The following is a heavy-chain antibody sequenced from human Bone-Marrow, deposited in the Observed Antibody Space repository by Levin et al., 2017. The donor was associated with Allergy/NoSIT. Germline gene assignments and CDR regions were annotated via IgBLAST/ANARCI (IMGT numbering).Heavy chain of an antibody. Sequence: GESLKISCAASGFTFSSYSMNWVRQAPGKGLEWVSSISSSSSYIYYADSVKGRFTISRDNAKNSLYLQMNSLRAEDTAVYYCARDFGYGDYGNFDYWGQGTLVTVSS. CDR3: ARDFGYGDYGNFDY. V-gene: IGHV3-21*01. CDR1: GFTFSSYS. D-gene: IGHD4-17*01. CDR2: ISSSSSYI. J-gene: IGHJ4*02.